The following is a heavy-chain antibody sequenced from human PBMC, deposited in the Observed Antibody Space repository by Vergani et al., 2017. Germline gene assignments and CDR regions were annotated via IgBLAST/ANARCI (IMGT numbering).Heavy chain of an antibody. V-gene: IGHV4-59*08. CDR3: ARQKWFGEEPHAFDI. J-gene: IGHJ3*02. CDR2: IYYSGST. CDR1: GGSISSYY. Sequence: QVQLQESGPGLVKPSETLSLTCTVSGGSISSYYWSWIRQPPGKGLEWIGYIYYSGSTNYNPSLKSRVTISVDTSKNQCSLKLSSVTAADTAVYYCARQKWFGEEPHAFDIWGQGTMVTVSS. D-gene: IGHD3-10*01.